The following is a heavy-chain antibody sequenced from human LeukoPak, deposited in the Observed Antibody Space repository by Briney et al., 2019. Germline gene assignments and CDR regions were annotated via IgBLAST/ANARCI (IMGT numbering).Heavy chain of an antibody. CDR2: ISVYTGNT. J-gene: IGHJ3*02. D-gene: IGHD3-22*01. CDR1: GYTFTSYG. CDR3: ARAGVWDYSDSSGYHNAAFDI. V-gene: IGHV1-18*01. Sequence: ASVKVSCKASGYTFTSYGFSWVRQAPGQGLEWMGWISVYTGNTNYAQKFQGRVTVTRDTSISTAYMDLSRLRSDDTAVYYCARAGVWDYSDSSGYHNAAFDIWGQGTMVTVSS.